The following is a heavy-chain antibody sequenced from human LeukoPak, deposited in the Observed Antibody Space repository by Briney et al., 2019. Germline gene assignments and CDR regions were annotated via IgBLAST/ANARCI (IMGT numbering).Heavy chain of an antibody. CDR3: ARVRARGSAPDY. Sequence: SETLSLTCTVSGGSISSYYWSWIRQPAGKGLEWIGRIYTSGSTNYNPSLKSRVTMSVDTSKNQFSLKPSSVTAADTAVYYCARVRARGSAPDYWGQGTLVTVSS. D-gene: IGHD6-25*01. J-gene: IGHJ4*02. CDR1: GGSISSYY. CDR2: IYTSGST. V-gene: IGHV4-4*07.